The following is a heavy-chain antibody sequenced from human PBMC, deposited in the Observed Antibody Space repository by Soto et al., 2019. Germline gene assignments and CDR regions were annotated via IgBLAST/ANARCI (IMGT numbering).Heavy chain of an antibody. CDR2: INHSGST. J-gene: IGHJ5*02. V-gene: IGHV4-34*01. Sequence: SETLSLTCAVYGGSFSGYYWSWIRQPPGKGLEWIGEINHSGSTNYNPSLKSRVTISVDTSKNQFSLKLSSVTAADTAVYYCARGRYFDWLLPPPNWFDPWGQGTLVNVSS. D-gene: IGHD3-9*01. CDR1: GGSFSGYY. CDR3: ARGRYFDWLLPPPNWFDP.